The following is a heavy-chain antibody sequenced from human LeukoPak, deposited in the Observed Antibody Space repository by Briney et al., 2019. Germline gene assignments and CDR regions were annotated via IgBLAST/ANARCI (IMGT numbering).Heavy chain of an antibody. Sequence: SETLSLTCTVSGGSLSSGNYQWGWIRQPPGKGLEWIALISHSGTAYYNPSLKSRVTMSVDTSKNQFSLKLNSVTAADTAVYYCLRDQDCSGGDCQVCWGQGTLVTVSS. CDR1: GGSLSSGNYQ. CDR2: ISHSGTA. V-gene: IGHV4-39*02. D-gene: IGHD2-15*01. CDR3: LRDQDCSGGDCQVC. J-gene: IGHJ4*02.